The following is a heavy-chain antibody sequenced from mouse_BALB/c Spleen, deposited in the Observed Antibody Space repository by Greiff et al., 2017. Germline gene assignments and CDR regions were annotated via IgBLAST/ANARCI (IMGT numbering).Heavy chain of an antibody. CDR3: NADYYGSTGYFDV. D-gene: IGHD1-1*01. CDR2: IDPENGDT. V-gene: IGHV14-4*02. Sequence: EVQLQQSGAELVRSGASVKLSCTASGFNIKDYYMHWVKQRPEQGLEWIGWIDPENGDTEYAPKFQGKATMTADTSSNTAYLQLSSLTSEDTAVYYCNADYYGSTGYFDVWGAGTTVTVSS. J-gene: IGHJ1*01. CDR1: GFNIKDYY.